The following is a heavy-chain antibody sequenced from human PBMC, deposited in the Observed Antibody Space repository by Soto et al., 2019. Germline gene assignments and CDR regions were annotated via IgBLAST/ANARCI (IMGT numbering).Heavy chain of an antibody. J-gene: IGHJ4*02. D-gene: IGHD3-22*01. CDR2: ISNSGRTI. CDR3: AHRRGYSDSSGYYSNDFDF. Sequence: GGSLRLSCAASGFSFSDYYMSWIRQAPGKGLEWISYISNSGRTIYYADSLKGRFTTKDTSKNHVVLTMTNMDPVDTATYYCAHRRGYSDSSGYYSNDFDFWGPGTLVTVSS. CDR1: GFSFSDYY. V-gene: IGHV3-11*01.